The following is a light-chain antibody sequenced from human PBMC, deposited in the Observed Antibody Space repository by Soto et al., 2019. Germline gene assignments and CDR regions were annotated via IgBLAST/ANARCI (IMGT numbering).Light chain of an antibody. CDR3: QQYGGSPPYT. CDR1: QNIYSNN. J-gene: IGKJ2*01. CDR2: GVS. Sequence: ETVLTQSPDTLSLSPGERATLSCRASQNIYSNNLAWYQQKPGQSPSLLMYGVSTRATGIPDTFSGGGSGTDFTLTISRLEPEDFAVYYCQQYGGSPPYTFGQGTKLEIK. V-gene: IGKV3-20*01.